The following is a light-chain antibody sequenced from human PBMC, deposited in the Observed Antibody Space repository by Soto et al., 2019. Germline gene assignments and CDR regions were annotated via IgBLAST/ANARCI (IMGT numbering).Light chain of an antibody. Sequence: SALTQPASVSGSPGQSITISCTGTSSDVGGYNYVSWYQQHPGKAPKLMIHGVDNRPSGVSNRFSGSKSGNTASLTISGLQAEDEADYYCSSYTSSSTLVFGTGTKVTV. CDR2: GVD. CDR1: SSDVGGYNY. J-gene: IGLJ1*01. V-gene: IGLV2-14*01. CDR3: SSYTSSSTLV.